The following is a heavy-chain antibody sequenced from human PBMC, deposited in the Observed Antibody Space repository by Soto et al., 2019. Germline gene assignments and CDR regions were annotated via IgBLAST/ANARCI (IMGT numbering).Heavy chain of an antibody. J-gene: IGHJ4*02. D-gene: IGHD2-21*02. Sequence: GGSLRLSCSASGFTFSSYAMHWVRQAPGKGLEYVSAISSNGGSTYYADSVKGRFTISRDNSKNTLYLQMSSLRAEDTAVYYCVKSGHIVVVTAILPISGFDYWGQGTLVTVSS. CDR3: VKSGHIVVVTAILPISGFDY. V-gene: IGHV3-64D*08. CDR1: GFTFSSYA. CDR2: ISSNGGST.